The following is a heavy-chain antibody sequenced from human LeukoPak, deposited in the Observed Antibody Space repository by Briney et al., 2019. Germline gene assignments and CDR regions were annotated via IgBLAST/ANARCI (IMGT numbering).Heavy chain of an antibody. CDR1: GFTFSSYA. CDR2: ISFDGNNE. Sequence: GGSLRLSCAASGFTFSSYAMHWVRQAPGKGLEWVAVISFDGNNEYYADSVKGRFTISRDNSKNTLYLQMSTLRAEDTAVYYCARSEFRGYCSSSSCYTYFYWGQGTLVTVSS. D-gene: IGHD2-2*02. CDR3: ARSEFRGYCSSSSCYTYFY. J-gene: IGHJ4*02. V-gene: IGHV3-30-3*01.